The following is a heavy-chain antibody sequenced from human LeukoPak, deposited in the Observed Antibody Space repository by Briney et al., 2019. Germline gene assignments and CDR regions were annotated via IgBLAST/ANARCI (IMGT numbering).Heavy chain of an antibody. Sequence: GGSLRLSCAASGFTFSIYGMYWVRQAPGKGLEWVAVILHDGSNKYYGESVKGRFTISRDNSKNTLFLHMNSLRADDTGVYYCAKVGHSSSWNYFYYGMDVWGQGTTVTVSS. CDR2: ILHDGSNK. CDR1: GFTFSIYG. CDR3: AKVGHSSSWNYFYYGMDV. D-gene: IGHD6-13*01. V-gene: IGHV3-30*18. J-gene: IGHJ6*02.